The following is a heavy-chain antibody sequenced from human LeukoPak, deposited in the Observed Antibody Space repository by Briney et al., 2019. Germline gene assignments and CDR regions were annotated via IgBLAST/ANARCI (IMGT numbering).Heavy chain of an antibody. D-gene: IGHD3-3*01. J-gene: IGHJ6*02. CDR3: AKDVGVLYYYYGMDV. CDR1: GFTFSSYS. V-gene: IGHV3-21*04. Sequence: GGSLRLSCAASGFTFSSYSMNRVRQAPGKGLEWVSSISSSSSYIYYADSVKGRFTISRDNAKNSLYLQMNSLRAEDTALYYCAKDVGVLYYYYGMDVWGQGTTVTVSS. CDR2: ISSSSSYI.